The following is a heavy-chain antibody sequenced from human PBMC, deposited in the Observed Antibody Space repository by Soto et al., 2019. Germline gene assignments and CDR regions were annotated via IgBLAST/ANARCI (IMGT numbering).Heavy chain of an antibody. Sequence: SVKVSCKASGFTFTSSAVQWVRQACGQRLEWIGWIVVGSGNTNYAQKFQERVTITRDMSTSTAYMELSSLRSEDTAVYYCAADSKNYXILTGYRPYYYYYGMDGWGQGTTVTVSS. V-gene: IGHV1-58*01. D-gene: IGHD3-9*01. J-gene: IGHJ6*02. CDR1: GFTFTSSA. CDR3: AADSKNYXILTGYRPYYYYYGMDG. CDR2: IVVGSGNT.